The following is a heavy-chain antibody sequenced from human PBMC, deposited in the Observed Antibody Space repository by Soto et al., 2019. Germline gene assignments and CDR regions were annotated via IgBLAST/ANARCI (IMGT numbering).Heavy chain of an antibody. J-gene: IGHJ5*02. D-gene: IGHD3-10*01. CDR3: ARGRGWFDP. CDR2: IDPSVGTT. V-gene: IGHV1-46*01. Sequence: RASVKVSCKASGNIFTAYYMHWVRQALGQGLEWMGVIDPSVGTTTYAQTFQGRVTMTMDTSTTTAYMELASLTSDDTAVYYCARGRGWFDPWGQGTLVTVSS. CDR1: GNIFTAYY.